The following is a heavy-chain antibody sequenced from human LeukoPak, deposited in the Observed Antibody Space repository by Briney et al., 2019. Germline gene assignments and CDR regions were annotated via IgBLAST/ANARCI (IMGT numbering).Heavy chain of an antibody. CDR3: ARRRIWFGESYKPTGWFDP. Sequence: SETLSLTCAVYGGSFSGYYWSWIRQPPGKGLEWIGEINHSGSTNYNPSLKSRVTISVDTSKNQFSLKLSSVTAADTAVYYCARRRIWFGESYKPTGWFDPWGQGTLVTVSS. V-gene: IGHV4-34*01. CDR2: INHSGST. J-gene: IGHJ5*02. CDR1: GGSFSGYY. D-gene: IGHD3-10*01.